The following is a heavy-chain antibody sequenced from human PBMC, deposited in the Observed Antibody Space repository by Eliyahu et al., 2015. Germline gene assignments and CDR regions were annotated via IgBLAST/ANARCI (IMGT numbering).Heavy chain of an antibody. V-gene: IGHV3-23*01. CDR3: AKDPGSSGWYQGGFDY. Sequence: EVQLLESGGGLVQPGGSLRLSCAASGFTFSSYAXSWVRQAPGKGLEWVSAISGSGGSTYYADSVKGRFTISRDNSKNTLYLQMNSLRAEDTAVYYCAKDPGSSGWYQGGFDYWGQGTLVTVSS. CDR1: GFTFSSYA. D-gene: IGHD6-19*01. CDR2: ISGSGGST. J-gene: IGHJ4*02.